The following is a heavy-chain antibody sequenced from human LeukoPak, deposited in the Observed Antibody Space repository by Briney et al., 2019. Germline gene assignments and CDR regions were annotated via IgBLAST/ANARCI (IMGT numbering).Heavy chain of an antibody. Sequence: GGSLRLSCAASGFTFSSYAMSWVRQAPGKGLEWVSAISGSGGSTYYAGSVRGRFTISRDNSKNTLYLQMNSLRAEDTAVYYCAKYILYYFDYWGQGTLVTVSS. CDR1: GFTFSSYA. V-gene: IGHV3-23*01. J-gene: IGHJ4*02. CDR2: ISGSGGST. CDR3: AKYILYYFDY.